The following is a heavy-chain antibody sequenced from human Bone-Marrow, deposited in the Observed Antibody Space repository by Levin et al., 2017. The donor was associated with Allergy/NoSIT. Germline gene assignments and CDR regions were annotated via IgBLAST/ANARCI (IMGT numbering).Heavy chain of an antibody. CDR3: ARDGGVQVGGDY. D-gene: IGHD2-8*02. CDR1: GFTVSSNY. CDR2: IYSEGTT. Sequence: GGSLRLSCVASGFTVSSNYMRWVRQAPGKGLEWVSLIYSEGTTDYADSVKGRFTISRDKSKNTLYLQMNSLRVEETAVYYCARDGGVQVGGDYVGQGTLVTVSS. V-gene: IGHV3-66*01. J-gene: IGHJ4*02.